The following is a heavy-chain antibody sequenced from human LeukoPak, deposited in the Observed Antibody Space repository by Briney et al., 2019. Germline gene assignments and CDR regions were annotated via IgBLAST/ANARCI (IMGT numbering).Heavy chain of an antibody. D-gene: IGHD3-3*01. CDR1: GFTFNNAW. J-gene: IGHJ6*02. Sequence: PGGSLRLSCAASGFTFNNAWMSWVRQAPGKGLEWVSVIYSGGSTYYADSVKGRFTISRDNSKNTLYLQMNSLRAEDTAVYYCARDSFWSGYYDRYYYYGMDVWGQGTTVTVSS. CDR3: ARDSFWSGYYDRYYYYGMDV. CDR2: IYSGGST. V-gene: IGHV3-66*01.